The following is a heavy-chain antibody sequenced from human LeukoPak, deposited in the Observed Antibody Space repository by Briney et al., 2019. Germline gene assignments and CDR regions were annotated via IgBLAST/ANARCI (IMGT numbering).Heavy chain of an antibody. CDR1: GGSFSGYY. J-gene: IGHJ4*02. D-gene: IGHD3-22*01. CDR3: ARDRYYYDSSGRPFDY. CDR2: IYYSGST. Sequence: SETLSLTCAVYGGSFSGYYWSWIRQPPGKGLEWIGSIYYSGSTNYNPSLKSRVTMSVDTSKNQFSLKLSSVTAADTAVYYCARDRYYYDSSGRPFDYWGQGTLVTVSS. V-gene: IGHV4-34*11.